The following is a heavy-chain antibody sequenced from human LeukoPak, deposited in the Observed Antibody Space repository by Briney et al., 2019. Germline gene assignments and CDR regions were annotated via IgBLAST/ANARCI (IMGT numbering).Heavy chain of an antibody. V-gene: IGHV4-59*08. J-gene: IGHJ4*02. Sequence: PSETLSLTCIVSGGSIETYYWSWIRQPPGKGLEWIGYIYHTGTTNYKSSLKSRVTMSVDTSKNQISLRLSSVTAADTAVYYCARQGYSGSSTFDYWGQGTLVTVPS. D-gene: IGHD6-19*01. CDR2: IYHTGTT. CDR1: GGSIETYY. CDR3: ARQGYSGSSTFDY.